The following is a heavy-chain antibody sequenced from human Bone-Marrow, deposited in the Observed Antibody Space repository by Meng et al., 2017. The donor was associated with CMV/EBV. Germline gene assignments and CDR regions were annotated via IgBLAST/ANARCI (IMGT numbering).Heavy chain of an antibody. CDR2: IYYSGST. V-gene: IGHV4-39*07. D-gene: IGHD6-13*01. CDR3: AKGGGRYSSSWYLFDY. CDR1: GGSISSYY. J-gene: IGHJ4*02. Sequence: SETLSLTCTVSGGSISSYYWGWIRQPPGKGLEWIGSIYYSGSTYYNPSLKSRVTISVDTSKNQFSLKLSSVPAADTAVYYCAKGGGRYSSSWYLFDYWGQGTLVTVSS.